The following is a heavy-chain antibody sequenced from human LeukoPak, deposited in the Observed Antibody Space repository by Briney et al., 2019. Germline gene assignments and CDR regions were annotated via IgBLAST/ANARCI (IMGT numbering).Heavy chain of an antibody. CDR3: AREKDCSSISCYDDYYYMDV. Sequence: PETLSLTCTVSGGSISSSSYYWGWIRQPPGKGLEWIGSIYYSGSTYYNPSLKSRVTISVDTSKNQFSLKLSSVTAADTAVYYCAREKDCSSISCYDDYYYMDVWGKGTTVTVSS. V-gene: IGHV4-39*07. J-gene: IGHJ6*03. CDR2: IYYSGST. CDR1: GGSISSSSYY. D-gene: IGHD2-2*01.